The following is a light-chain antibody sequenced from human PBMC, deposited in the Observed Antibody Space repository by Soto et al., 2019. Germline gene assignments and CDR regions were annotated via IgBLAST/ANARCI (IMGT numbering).Light chain of an antibody. CDR2: GAS. Sequence: EIVLTQSPGTLSLIPGQGATLSCRASQSVRSGSLAWYQQKSGQAPRLLIFGASRRATDIPVRFSGSGYGTDFSLTISRLEPEDFAVYYCQQYADSPHTFGQGTKLEIK. J-gene: IGKJ2*01. V-gene: IGKV3-20*01. CDR3: QQYADSPHT. CDR1: QSVRSGS.